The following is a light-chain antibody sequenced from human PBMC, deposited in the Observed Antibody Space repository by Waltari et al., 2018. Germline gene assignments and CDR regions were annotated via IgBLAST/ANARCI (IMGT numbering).Light chain of an antibody. J-gene: IGLJ3*02. V-gene: IGLV2-14*03. CDR1: SSDIGFYNY. CDR3: NSYAGSSSWV. Sequence: QSALTQPASVSGSPEQSITISCTGTSSDIGFYNYVSWYQQHPGKAPKLMIYDVSERPSGVSNRFSSSKSGNTASLTIAGLQAEDEADYYCNSYAGSSSWVFGGGTKLTIL. CDR2: DVS.